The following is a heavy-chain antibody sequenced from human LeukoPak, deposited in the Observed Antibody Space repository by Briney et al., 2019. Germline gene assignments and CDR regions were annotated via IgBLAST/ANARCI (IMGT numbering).Heavy chain of an antibody. Sequence: PGGSLRLSCAASGFTFSIYWMSWVPQAPGGGLEWVVNIKKDGRDKFYVDSVKGRFTISRDNGKDSLYLQMNSLRVEDTAVYYCARDFEFGDENDCWGQGALVTVSS. D-gene: IGHD4-17*01. CDR2: IKKDGRDK. V-gene: IGHV3-7*03. CDR1: GFTFSIYW. J-gene: IGHJ4*02. CDR3: ARDFEFGDENDC.